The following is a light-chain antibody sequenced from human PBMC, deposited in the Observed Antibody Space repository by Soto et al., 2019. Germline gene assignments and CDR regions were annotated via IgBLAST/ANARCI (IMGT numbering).Light chain of an antibody. Sequence: EIVLTQSPGTLSLSPGERATLSCRASQSVSGSYFAWYQQKPGQAPRLLIYGASSRATGIPDRFSGSGSGTDFTLTISRLEPEDFAVYYCQQYGSSPGTFGQGTKVDNK. J-gene: IGKJ1*01. CDR3: QQYGSSPGT. CDR1: QSVSGSY. V-gene: IGKV3-20*01. CDR2: GAS.